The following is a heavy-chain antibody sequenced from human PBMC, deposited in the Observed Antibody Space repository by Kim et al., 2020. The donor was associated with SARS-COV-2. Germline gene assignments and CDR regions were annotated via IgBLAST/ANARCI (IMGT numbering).Heavy chain of an antibody. D-gene: IGHD3-22*01. Sequence: LKSRVTISVDTSKNQFSLKLSSVTAADTAVYYCARAFYDSSGYYYPGFDYWGQGTLVTVSS. V-gene: IGHV4-30-2*04. J-gene: IGHJ4*02. CDR3: ARAFYDSSGYYYPGFDY.